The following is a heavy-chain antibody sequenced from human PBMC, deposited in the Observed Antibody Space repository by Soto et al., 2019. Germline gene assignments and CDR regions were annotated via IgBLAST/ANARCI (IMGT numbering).Heavy chain of an antibody. D-gene: IGHD3-3*01. Sequence: GGSLRLSCAASGFTFSSYAMSWVRQAPGKGLEWVSAISGSGGSTYYADSVKGRFTISRDNSKNTLYLQMNSLRAEDTAVYYCARAGGACWSADFHDYYLDDWGQGTTVTVSS. CDR1: GFTFSSYA. V-gene: IGHV3-23*01. CDR3: ARAGGACWSADFHDYYLDD. J-gene: IGHJ6*03. CDR2: ISGSGGST.